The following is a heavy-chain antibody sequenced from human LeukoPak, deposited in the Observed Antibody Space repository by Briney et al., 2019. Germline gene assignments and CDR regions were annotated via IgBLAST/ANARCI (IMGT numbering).Heavy chain of an antibody. V-gene: IGHV4/OR15-8*01. J-gene: IGHJ4*02. CDR1: GGSIDSTNW. Sequence: SETLSLTCDVSGGSIDSTNWWNWVRQPPGKGLEWIGEIHHDGRINYNPSLKSRDTLSVDKSKNQFSLRLNSVTAADTAMYYCARSHDHLWGNYPDYWGQGTLVTVSS. CDR2: IHHDGRI. CDR3: ARSHDHLWGNYPDY. D-gene: IGHD3-16*02.